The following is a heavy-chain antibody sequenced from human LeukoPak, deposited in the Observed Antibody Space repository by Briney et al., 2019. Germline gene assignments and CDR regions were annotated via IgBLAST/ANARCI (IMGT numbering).Heavy chain of an antibody. D-gene: IGHD3-22*01. CDR1: GGSISNYY. CDR2: IYSSGIT. CDR3: ARRPTYYYDTSGYNPDWYFDL. Sequence: SETLSLTCTVSGGSISNYYWSWIRQPPGKGLQRIGYIYSSGITNYNPSLRSRVTISVDTSKNQFSLKLSSVTAADTAVYYCARRPTYYYDTSGYNPDWYFDLWGRGTLVTVSS. J-gene: IGHJ2*01. V-gene: IGHV4-4*09.